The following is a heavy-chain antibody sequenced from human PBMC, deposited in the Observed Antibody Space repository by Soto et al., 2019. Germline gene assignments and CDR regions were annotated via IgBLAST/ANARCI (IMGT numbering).Heavy chain of an antibody. CDR3: VRGRYGSEIH. D-gene: IGHD3-10*01. CDR2: VYSGGAT. J-gene: IGHJ4*02. Sequence: GGSLRLSCAASGFTVSSNYITWVRQAPGKGLEWVSLVYSGGATHYAASVKGRFTISTHSSQNTLFLQMNSLRTEDTATYYCVRGRYGSEIHWGQGTKVTVSS. CDR1: GFTVSSNY. V-gene: IGHV3-53*04.